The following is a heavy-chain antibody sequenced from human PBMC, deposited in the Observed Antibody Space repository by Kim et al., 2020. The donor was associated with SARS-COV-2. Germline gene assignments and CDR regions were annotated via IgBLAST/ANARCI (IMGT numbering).Heavy chain of an antibody. CDR3: ARGLYYDSSETGYGMDV. J-gene: IGHJ6*02. V-gene: IGHV4-34*01. Sequence: KRRVTISVDTSKNQFSLKLSSVTAADTAVYYCARGLYYDSSETGYGMDVWGQGTTVTVSS. D-gene: IGHD3-22*01.